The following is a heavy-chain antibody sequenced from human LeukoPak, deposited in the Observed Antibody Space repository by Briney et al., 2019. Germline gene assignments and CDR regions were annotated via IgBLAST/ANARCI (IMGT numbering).Heavy chain of an antibody. CDR1: GFKFNTYI. Sequence: GGSLRLSCAASGFKFNTYIMNWIRQAPGKGLEWVSIINSGGTVRYYADSVRGRFTISRDNARNSLYLQINSLRAEDTAVYYCARDNCSGGSCLGAFDIWGQGTMVTVSS. CDR2: INSGGTVR. D-gene: IGHD2-15*01. CDR3: ARDNCSGGSCLGAFDI. V-gene: IGHV3-48*01. J-gene: IGHJ3*02.